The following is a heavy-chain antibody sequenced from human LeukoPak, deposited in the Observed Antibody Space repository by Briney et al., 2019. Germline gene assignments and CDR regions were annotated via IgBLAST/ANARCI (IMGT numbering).Heavy chain of an antibody. J-gene: IGHJ6*02. Sequence: GGSLRLSCAASGFTFNDAWMSWVRQAPGKGLEWVGRIKSKIEGGTTDYAAPVKGRFTISRDDSKNTLYLQMNSLKTEDTAIYYCTIDQGYPVDVWGQGTTVTVSS. CDR1: GFTFNDAW. CDR2: IKSKIEGGTT. V-gene: IGHV3-15*01. D-gene: IGHD1-1*01. CDR3: TIDQGYPVDV.